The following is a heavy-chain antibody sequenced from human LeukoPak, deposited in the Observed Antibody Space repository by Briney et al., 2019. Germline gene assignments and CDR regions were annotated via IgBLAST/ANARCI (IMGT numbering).Heavy chain of an antibody. J-gene: IGHJ4*02. CDR2: INPNSGGT. CDR3: ARDVDTAKNFDY. D-gene: IGHD5-18*01. Sequence: PGASVKVSCKASGYTFTSYGISWVRQAPGQGLEWMGWINPNSGGTNYAQKFQGRVTMTRDTSISTAYMELSRLRSDDTAVYYCARDVDTAKNFDYWGQGTLVTVSS. CDR1: GYTFTSYG. V-gene: IGHV1-2*02.